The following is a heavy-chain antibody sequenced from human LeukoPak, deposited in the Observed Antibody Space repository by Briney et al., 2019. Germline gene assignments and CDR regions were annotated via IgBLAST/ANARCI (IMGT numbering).Heavy chain of an antibody. CDR2: IYSGGST. CDR1: GFTVSSNY. J-gene: IGHJ5*02. CDR3: ARVQKGIAAAGTGGGWFEP. D-gene: IGHD6-13*01. Sequence: GGSLRLSCAASGFTVSSNYMSWVRQAPGKGLEWVSVIYSGGSTYYADSVKGRFTISRDNSKNTLYLQMNSLRAEDTAVYYCARVQKGIAAAGTGGGWFEPWGQGTLVTVSA. V-gene: IGHV3-53*01.